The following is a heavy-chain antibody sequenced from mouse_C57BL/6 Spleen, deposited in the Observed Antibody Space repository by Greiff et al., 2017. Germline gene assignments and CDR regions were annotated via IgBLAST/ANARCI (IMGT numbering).Heavy chain of an antibody. CDR1: GYAFSSSW. J-gene: IGHJ2*01. Sequence: QVQLKESGPELVKPGASVKISCKASGYAFSSSWMNWVKQRPGKGLEWIGRIYPGDGDTNYNGKFKGKATLTADKSSSTAYLQLSSLTSEDSAVYFCAREVIVRGYFDYWGQGTTLTVSS. V-gene: IGHV1-82*01. CDR2: IYPGDGDT. CDR3: AREVIVRGYFDY. D-gene: IGHD2-5*01.